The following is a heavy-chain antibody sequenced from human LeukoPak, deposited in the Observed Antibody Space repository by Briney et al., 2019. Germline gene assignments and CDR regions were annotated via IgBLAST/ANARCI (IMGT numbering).Heavy chain of an antibody. V-gene: IGHV1-46*01. CDR3: ARSSGYYSSLFYMHV. CDR2: INPSGDPT. CDR1: GYTFTSYY. D-gene: IGHD3-22*01. Sequence: RASVKVSCKASGYTFTSYYMHWVRQAPGQGLEWVGIINPSGDPTTYAQKFQGRVTMTSDMSTSTVYMELSSLRSEDTAVYYCARSSGYYSSLFYMHVWGKGTTVTVSS. J-gene: IGHJ6*03.